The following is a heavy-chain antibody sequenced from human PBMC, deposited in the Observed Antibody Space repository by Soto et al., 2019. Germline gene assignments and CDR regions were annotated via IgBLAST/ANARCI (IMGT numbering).Heavy chain of an antibody. CDR1: GGTFSSYA. Sequence: QVQLVQSGAEVKKPGSSVKVSCKASGGTFSSYAISWVRQAPGQGLEWMGGIIPIFGTANYAQKFQGRVTITAGQSTSTAYMGLSSLRSEDTAVYYCARGGYSSGWYQVDYYYGRDVWGQGTTVTVSS. CDR2: IIPIFGTA. CDR3: ARGGYSSGWYQVDYYYGRDV. D-gene: IGHD6-19*01. J-gene: IGHJ6*02. V-gene: IGHV1-69*12.